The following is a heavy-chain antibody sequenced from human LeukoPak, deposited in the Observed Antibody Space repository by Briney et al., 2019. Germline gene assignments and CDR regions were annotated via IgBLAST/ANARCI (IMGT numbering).Heavy chain of an antibody. J-gene: IGHJ4*02. CDR3: ASARFDY. CDR1: GGSFSGNY. CDR2: IDHRGRT. Sequence: PSETLSPTCVVYGGSFSGNYWTWIRQPPGKGLEWIGEIDHRGRTNYNPSLKSRVTISVDTSKKQFSLKLTSVTVADTAVYYCASARFDYWGQGTLVTVSS. V-gene: IGHV4-34*01.